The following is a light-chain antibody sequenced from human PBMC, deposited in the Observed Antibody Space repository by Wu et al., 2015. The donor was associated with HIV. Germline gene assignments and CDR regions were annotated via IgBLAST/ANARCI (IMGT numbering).Light chain of an antibody. Sequence: EIVLTQSPGTLSLSPGEGATLSCRASQSVTNNYLAWYQQTPGQAPRLLIYAASTRATGIPDRFSGSGSGTDFTLTISWLETEDFAVYYCQQFGSSPWTFGQGTKVEMK. CDR3: QQFGSSPWT. J-gene: IGKJ1*01. CDR2: AAS. CDR1: QSVTNNY. V-gene: IGKV3-20*01.